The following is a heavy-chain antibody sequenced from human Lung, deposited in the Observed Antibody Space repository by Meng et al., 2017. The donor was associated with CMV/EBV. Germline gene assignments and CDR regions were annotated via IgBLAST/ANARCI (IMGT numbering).Heavy chain of an antibody. CDR2: VNHRGSS. Sequence: SVTXSLXXAVSGGSFSHNYWSWIRQPPGKGLEWIGEVNHRGSSNYNPSLMSRVTISVDTSKKQCSLKMSSVTAADTAVYYCAREAAGDYDSSGPVDYWGQGXLVTVSS. J-gene: IGHJ4*02. CDR1: GGSFSHNY. D-gene: IGHD3-22*01. V-gene: IGHV4-34*01. CDR3: AREAAGDYDSSGPVDY.